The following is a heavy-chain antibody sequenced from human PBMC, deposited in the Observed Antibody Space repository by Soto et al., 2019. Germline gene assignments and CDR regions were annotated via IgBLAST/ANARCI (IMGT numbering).Heavy chain of an antibody. CDR2: IKSDGSGT. V-gene: IGHV3-74*01. Sequence: EVQLVESGGGLVQRGGSLRLSCVASGFTFSSAWMHWVRQAPGKGLECVSRIKSDGSGTVYADSVKGRFTISRDNAKNTLNLQMNILRDEDTAVYYCARDYYYTIDHWGQGTLVTVSS. CDR3: ARDYYYTIDH. J-gene: IGHJ4*02. D-gene: IGHD3-22*01. CDR1: GFTFSSAW.